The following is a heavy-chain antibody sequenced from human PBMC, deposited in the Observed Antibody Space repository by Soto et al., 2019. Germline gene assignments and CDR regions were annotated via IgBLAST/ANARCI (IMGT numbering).Heavy chain of an antibody. CDR2: TYYRSKWYN. J-gene: IGHJ6*02. V-gene: IGHV6-1*01. CDR1: GSSISCNSAA. CDR3: AIVELCIAAAMACYGMDV. Sequence: YQTLSHTCSISGSSISCNSAAWNWIRQSPSRGLEWLGRTYYRSKWYNDYAVSMKSRITINPDTSKNQFSLQLNSVTPEDTAVYYCAIVELCIAAAMACYGMDVWGQGTTVTVSS. D-gene: IGHD6-13*01.